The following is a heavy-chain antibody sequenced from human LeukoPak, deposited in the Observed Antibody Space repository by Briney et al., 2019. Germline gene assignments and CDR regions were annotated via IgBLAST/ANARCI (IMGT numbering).Heavy chain of an antibody. CDR3: ARVRAYNWNDRGWFDP. J-gene: IGHJ5*02. D-gene: IGHD1-20*01. V-gene: IGHV1-2*02. Sequence: GASVKVSCKASGYTFTAYYMHWVRQAPGQGLEWMGWINPKSGGTNYPQKFQGRVTMTRDTSISTAYLELSSLRSDDTAVYYCARVRAYNWNDRGWFDPWGQGTLVTVSS. CDR1: GYTFTAYY. CDR2: INPKSGGT.